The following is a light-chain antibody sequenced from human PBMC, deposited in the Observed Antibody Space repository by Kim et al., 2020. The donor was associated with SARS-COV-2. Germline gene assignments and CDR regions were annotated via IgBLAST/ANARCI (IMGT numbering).Light chain of an antibody. CDR2: DAA. CDR3: QQYDSSPRT. Sequence: YPGERATLSCRASQSISRGYLAWYQQKPGQSPRLLIYDAASRATGIPDRFSGSGSGTDFTLTISRLEPEDFAVYYCQQYDSSPRTFGQGTKVDIK. J-gene: IGKJ1*01. CDR1: QSISRGY. V-gene: IGKV3-20*01.